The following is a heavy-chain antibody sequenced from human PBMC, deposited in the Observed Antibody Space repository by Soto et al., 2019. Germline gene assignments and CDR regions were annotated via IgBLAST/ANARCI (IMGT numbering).Heavy chain of an antibody. CDR2: IWYDGSNE. V-gene: IGHV3-33*01. CDR1: GFTFSSYG. J-gene: IGHJ4*02. CDR3: AREYDYVWGSYRYTGPPADPNFDY. D-gene: IGHD3-16*02. Sequence: PGGSLRLSCAASGFTFSSYGMHWVRQAPGKXLEWVAVIWYDGSNEYYADSVKGRFTVSRDNSKNTLYLQINSLRAGDTAVYYCAREYDYVWGSYRYTGPPADPNFDYWGRGTLVTVSS.